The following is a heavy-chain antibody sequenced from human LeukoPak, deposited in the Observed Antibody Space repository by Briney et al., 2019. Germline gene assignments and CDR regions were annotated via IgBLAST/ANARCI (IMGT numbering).Heavy chain of an antibody. J-gene: IGHJ4*02. V-gene: IGHV3-48*04. CDR2: ISSNSSTI. Sequence: GGSLRLSCAASGFTFNSYSMNWVRQAPGKGLEWVSYISSNSSTIHFADSVKGRFNISRDNGKNSLYLQMDNLRVEDTAVYYCTRAPKLGGYFSVDYWGQGTLVTVSP. D-gene: IGHD3-22*01. CDR3: TRAPKLGGYFSVDY. CDR1: GFTFNSYS.